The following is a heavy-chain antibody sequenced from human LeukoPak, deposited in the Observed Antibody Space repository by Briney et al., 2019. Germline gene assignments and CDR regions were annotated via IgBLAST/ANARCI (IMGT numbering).Heavy chain of an antibody. J-gene: IGHJ4*02. Sequence: GGSLRLSCTASGFTFGDYAMSWVRQAPGKGLEWVGFTRSKAYGGTTEYAASVKGRFTISRDDSKSIAYLQMDSLKTEDTAVYYCTRGDWLDYWGQGTLVTVSS. CDR3: TRGDWLDY. V-gene: IGHV3-49*04. D-gene: IGHD3/OR15-3a*01. CDR2: TRSKAYGGTT. CDR1: GFTFGDYA.